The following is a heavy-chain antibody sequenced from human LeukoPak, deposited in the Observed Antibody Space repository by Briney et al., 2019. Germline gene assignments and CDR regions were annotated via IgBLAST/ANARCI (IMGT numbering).Heavy chain of an antibody. V-gene: IGHV3-23*01. CDR2: ISGSGGST. D-gene: IGHD6-13*01. J-gene: IGHJ1*01. CDR3: AKDQKDSSSWYGEAAEYFQH. Sequence: GGSLRLSCAASGFTFSSYAMSWVRQAPGKGLEWVSAISGSGGSTYYADSVEGRFTISRDNSKNTLYLQMNSLRAEDTAVYYCAKDQKDSSSWYGEAAEYFQHWGQGTLVTVSS. CDR1: GFTFSSYA.